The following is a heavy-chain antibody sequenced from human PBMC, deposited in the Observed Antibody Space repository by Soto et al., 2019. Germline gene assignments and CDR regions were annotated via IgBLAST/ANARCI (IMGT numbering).Heavy chain of an antibody. CDR3: ARHGSIEAAGTGPYFDY. Sequence: SETLSLTCTVSGGSISSSSYYWGWIRQPPGKGLEWIGSIYYSGSTYYNPSLKSRVTISVDTSKNQFSLKLSSVTAADTAVYYCARHGSIEAAGTGPYFDYWGQGTLVTVSS. V-gene: IGHV4-39*01. CDR1: GGSISSSSYY. CDR2: IYYSGST. J-gene: IGHJ4*02. D-gene: IGHD6-13*01.